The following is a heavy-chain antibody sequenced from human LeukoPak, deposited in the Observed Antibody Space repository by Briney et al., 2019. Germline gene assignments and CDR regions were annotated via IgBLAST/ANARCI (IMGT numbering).Heavy chain of an antibody. Sequence: SETLSLTCTVSGGSISSSSYYWSWIRQPPGKGLEWIGYIYYSGSTNYNPSLKSRVTISVDTSKNQFSLKLSSVTAADTAVYYCARQYYDFWSGFEYYYYMDVWGKGTTVTVSS. D-gene: IGHD3-3*01. CDR3: ARQYYDFWSGFEYYYYMDV. J-gene: IGHJ6*03. CDR2: IYYSGST. V-gene: IGHV4-61*01. CDR1: GGSISSSSYY.